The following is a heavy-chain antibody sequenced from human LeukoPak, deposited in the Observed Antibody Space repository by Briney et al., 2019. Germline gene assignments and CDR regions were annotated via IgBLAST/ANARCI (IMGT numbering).Heavy chain of an antibody. CDR2: IYTSGST. V-gene: IGHV4-4*07. CDR1: GGSISSYY. J-gene: IGHJ3*02. D-gene: IGHD3-22*01. Sequence: SETLSLTCTVSGGSISSYYWSWIRQPAGKGLEWIGRIYTSGSTNYNPSLESRVTMSVDTSKNQFSLKLRSVTAADTAVYYCARTYYYDSRARGAFDIWGKGTMVTVSS. CDR3: ARTYYYDSRARGAFDI.